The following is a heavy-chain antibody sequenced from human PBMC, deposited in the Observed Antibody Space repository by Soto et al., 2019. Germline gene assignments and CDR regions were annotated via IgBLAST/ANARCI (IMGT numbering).Heavy chain of an antibody. V-gene: IGHV4-31*03. CDR2: IYYSGST. J-gene: IGHJ6*02. D-gene: IGHD3-10*01. Sequence: TLSLTCTVSGGSISSGGYYWSWIRQHPGKGLEWIGYIYYSGSTYYNPSLKSRVTISVDTSKNQFSLKLSSVTAADTAVYYCAREHGSGNSSRAYYYYGMDVWGQGTTVTVSS. CDR3: AREHGSGNSSRAYYYYGMDV. CDR1: GGSISSGGYY.